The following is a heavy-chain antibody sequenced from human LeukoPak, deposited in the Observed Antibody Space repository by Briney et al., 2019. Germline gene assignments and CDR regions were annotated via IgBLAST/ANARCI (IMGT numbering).Heavy chain of an antibody. CDR3: ARTRTSGGYSASDY. D-gene: IGHD3-10*01. V-gene: IGHV3-20*04. CDR1: GFFLNNYG. CDR2: NNWNGGST. J-gene: IGHJ4*02. Sequence: EGSLRLSCAVSGFFLNNYGMTWVRQAPGKGLGWVSGNNWNGGSTGYADSVKGRFTISRDNAKNCLYLQMNSLRAEDTALYYCARTRTSGGYSASDYWGQGTLVTVSS.